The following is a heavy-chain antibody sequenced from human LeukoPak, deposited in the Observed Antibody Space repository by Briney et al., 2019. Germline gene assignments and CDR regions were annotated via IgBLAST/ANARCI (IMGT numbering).Heavy chain of an antibody. V-gene: IGHV3-30*04. CDR2: ISYDGSNK. J-gene: IGHJ4*02. Sequence: GRSLRLSCAASGFTFSTYTIHWVRQAPGKGLEWVAVISYDGSNKYYADSVKGRFTLSRDNSKDTLYLQMGSLRAEDTAVYSCARGYCSSTACPPCDYWGQGTLVTVSS. CDR3: ARGYCSSTACPPCDY. CDR1: GFTFSTYT. D-gene: IGHD2-2*01.